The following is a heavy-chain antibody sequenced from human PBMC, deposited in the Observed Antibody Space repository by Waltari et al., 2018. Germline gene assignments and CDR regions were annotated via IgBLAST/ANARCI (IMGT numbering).Heavy chain of an antibody. D-gene: IGHD6-13*01. V-gene: IGHV4-34*01. CDR1: AGSFSGSY. J-gene: IGHJ6*03. CDR3: ARRGSSWDRYYYYYMDV. Sequence: QVQLQQWGAGLLKPSEPLSLTCAVYAGSFSGSYWSWTRQPPGKGLELIGEINHSGSTNYNPSLKSRVTISVDTSKNQFSLKLSSVTAADTAVYYCARRGSSWDRYYYYYMDVWGKGTTVTVSS. CDR2: INHSGST.